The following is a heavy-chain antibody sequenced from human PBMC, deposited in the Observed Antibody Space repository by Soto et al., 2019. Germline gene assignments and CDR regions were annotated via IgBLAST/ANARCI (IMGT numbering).Heavy chain of an antibody. Sequence: EVQLLESGGGLVQPGGSLRLSCGASGFTFSSFAMSWVRQAPGKGLEWVSHISGSGDSTNYAGSVKGRFIISRDNSGGTLYLQMNGLSAEDTAVYYCARLPLYGSSSHPLDYWGPGTLVTVSS. CDR3: ARLPLYGSSSHPLDY. J-gene: IGHJ4*02. CDR1: GFTFSSFA. V-gene: IGHV3-23*01. D-gene: IGHD6-6*01. CDR2: ISGSGDST.